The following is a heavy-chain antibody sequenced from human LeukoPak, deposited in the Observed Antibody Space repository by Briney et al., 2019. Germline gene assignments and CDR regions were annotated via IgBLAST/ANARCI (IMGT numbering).Heavy chain of an antibody. D-gene: IGHD3-22*01. J-gene: IGHJ3*01. V-gene: IGHV4-34*01. Sequence: SETLSLTCAVYGGSFNDYSWTWIRQPPGKGLEWIGEINHSGSTNYNPSLKSRVSISVDTSRNQFSLRLSSVTAADAAIYYCAREGYYDTSASGAFDVWGQGTVVTVSS. CDR1: GGSFNDYS. CDR2: INHSGST. CDR3: AREGYYDTSASGAFDV.